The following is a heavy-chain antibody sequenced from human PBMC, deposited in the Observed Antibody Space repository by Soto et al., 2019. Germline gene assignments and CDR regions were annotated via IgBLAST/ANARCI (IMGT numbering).Heavy chain of an antibody. V-gene: IGHV4-38-2*01. CDR3: AKPRGPLVRGVIMPNWFDP. Sequence: SETLSLTCAVSGYSISSGYYWGRIRQPPVKGLEWIGSIYHSGITYYNPSLNSRVTISVDTSKNPFSLKLSSVTAADTAVYYCAKPRGPLVRGVIMPNWFDPLGQGTLVTVSS. D-gene: IGHD3-10*01. CDR2: IYHSGIT. CDR1: GYSISSGYY. J-gene: IGHJ5*02.